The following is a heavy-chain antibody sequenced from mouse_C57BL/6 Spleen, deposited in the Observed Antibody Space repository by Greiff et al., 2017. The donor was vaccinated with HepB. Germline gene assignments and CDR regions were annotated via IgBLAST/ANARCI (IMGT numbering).Heavy chain of an antibody. CDR2: ISDGGSYT. J-gene: IGHJ2*01. D-gene: IGHD1-1*01. V-gene: IGHV5-4*01. CDR3: ARDDGSSLFDY. Sequence: EVKVEESGGGLVKPGGSLKLSCAASGFTFSSYAMSWVRQTPEKRLEWVATISDGGSYTYYPDNVKGRFTISRDNAKNNLYLQMSHLKSEDTAMYYCARDDGSSLFDYWGQGTTLTVSS. CDR1: GFTFSSYA.